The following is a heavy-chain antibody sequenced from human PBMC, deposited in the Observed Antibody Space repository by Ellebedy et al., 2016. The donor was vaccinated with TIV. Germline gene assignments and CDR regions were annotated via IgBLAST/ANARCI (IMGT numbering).Heavy chain of an antibody. D-gene: IGHD7-27*01. CDR2: ISYDGSNQ. CDR3: ARDRKWGHFDY. J-gene: IGHJ4*02. CDR1: GFTFNNDV. Sequence: GESLKISCAASGFTFNNDVMHWVRQAPGKGLEWVAVISYDGSNQFYADSVKGRFTISRDNSKNTLYLQMNSLRMEDTAFYYCARDRKWGHFDYWGTGTLVTVSS. V-gene: IGHV3-30-3*01.